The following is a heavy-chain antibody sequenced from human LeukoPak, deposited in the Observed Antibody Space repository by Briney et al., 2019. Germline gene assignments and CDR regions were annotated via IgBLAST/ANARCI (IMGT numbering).Heavy chain of an antibody. V-gene: IGHV3-48*02. J-gene: IGHJ4*02. CDR3: ARDPAHSSGPFDC. CDR2: IRSSGSTI. CDR1: GFSFSTYS. D-gene: IGHD3-22*01. Sequence: GGSLRLSCAASGFSFSTYSMNWVRQAPGKGLEWVSYIRSSGSTIYYADSVKGRFTISGDNAKNSLYLQMNSLRDEDTAVYYCARDPAHSSGPFDCWGQGTLVTVSS.